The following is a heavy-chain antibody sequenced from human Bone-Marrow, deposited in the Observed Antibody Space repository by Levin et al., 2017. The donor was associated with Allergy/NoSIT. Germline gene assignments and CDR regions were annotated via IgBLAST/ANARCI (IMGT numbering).Heavy chain of an antibody. CDR3: ARDPLPNSVGEFED. CDR2: IYPNSGGT. CDR1: GYSFTGYY. Sequence: ASVKVSCKASGYSFTGYYIHWVRQAPGQGLEWMGWIYPNSGGTNYAQKFQGRVTMTRDTSISTAYMELSRLRSDDTAVYYCARDPLPNSVGEFEDWGQGTLVTVSS. D-gene: IGHD3-10*01. J-gene: IGHJ4*02. V-gene: IGHV1-2*02.